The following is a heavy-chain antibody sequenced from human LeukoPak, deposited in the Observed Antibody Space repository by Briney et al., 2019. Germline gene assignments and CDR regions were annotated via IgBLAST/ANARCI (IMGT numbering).Heavy chain of an antibody. CDR1: GYRFTSYY. CDR2: INSSGGST. V-gene: IGHV1-46*01. CDR3: ARSQGKSFSFDY. J-gene: IGHJ4*02. Sequence: RASVKVSCKASGYRFTSYYIHWLRQAPGQGLEWMGIINSSGGSTSYAQKFQGRVTMTRDTSTSTVYMELSSLRSEDTAVYYCARSQGKSFSFDYWGQGTLVTVSS.